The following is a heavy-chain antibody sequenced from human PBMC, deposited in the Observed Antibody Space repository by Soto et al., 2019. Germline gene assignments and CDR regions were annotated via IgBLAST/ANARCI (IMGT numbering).Heavy chain of an antibody. D-gene: IGHD2-21*01. Sequence: PGGSLRLSCAASGFTFSNSAMTWVRQAPAKGLEWVSTIRDSDSGGSTFYADSVKGRFTISRDDSKNTLYLQMSSLRAEDTAMYYSAKVRVGIDVDFDYWGQGAPVTGSA. CDR1: GFTFSNSA. J-gene: IGHJ4*02. CDR3: AKVRVGIDVDFDY. V-gene: IGHV3-23*01. CDR2: IRDSDSGGST.